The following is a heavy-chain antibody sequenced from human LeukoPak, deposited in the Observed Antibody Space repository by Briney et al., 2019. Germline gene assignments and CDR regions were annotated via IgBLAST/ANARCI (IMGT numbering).Heavy chain of an antibody. CDR2: IKQDGSEK. Sequence: GGSLRLSCAASGFTFSNYWMSWVRQAPGKGLEWVANIKQDGSEKYYVDSVKGRFTISRDNAKNTLYLQMNSLRAEDTAVYYCAREVRGVLFDPWGQGTLVTVSS. CDR3: AREVRGVLFDP. J-gene: IGHJ5*02. D-gene: IGHD3-10*01. CDR1: GFTFSNYW. V-gene: IGHV3-7*01.